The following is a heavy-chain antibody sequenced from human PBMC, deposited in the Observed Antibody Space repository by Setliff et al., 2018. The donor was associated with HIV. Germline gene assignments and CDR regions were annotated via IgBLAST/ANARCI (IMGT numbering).Heavy chain of an antibody. V-gene: IGHV4-39*07. CDR1: GGSISSSSYY. CDR3: ASTHYNFWSGYFYFDY. CDR2: IYYSGST. Sequence: PSETLSLTCTVSGGSISSSSYYWGWIRQPPGKGLEWIGSIYYSGSTYYNPSLKSRVTISVDTSKNQFSLKLSSVTAADTAVYYCASTHYNFWSGYFYFDYWGQGTLVTVSS. J-gene: IGHJ4*02. D-gene: IGHD3-3*01.